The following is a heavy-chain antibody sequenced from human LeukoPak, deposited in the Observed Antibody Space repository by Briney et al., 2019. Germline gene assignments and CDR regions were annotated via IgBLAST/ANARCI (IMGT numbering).Heavy chain of an antibody. CDR3: AAYYYGSGSYLDYFDY. V-gene: IGHV4-4*02. D-gene: IGHD3-10*01. CDR1: GASIESHSW. J-gene: IGHJ4*02. CDR2: IYHSGST. Sequence: SETLSLTCAVPGASIESHSWWSWVRQPPGKGLEWIGEIYHSGSTNYNPSLKSRVTISVDKSKNQFSLKLSSVTAADTAVYYCAAYYYGSGSYLDYFDYWGQGTLDTVSS.